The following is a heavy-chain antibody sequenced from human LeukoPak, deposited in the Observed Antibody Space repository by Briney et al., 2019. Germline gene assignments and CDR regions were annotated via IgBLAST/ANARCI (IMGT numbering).Heavy chain of an antibody. CDR3: AKGPGADSGYDLGGGYFDY. CDR2: ISWNSGSI. Sequence: PGGSLRLSCAASGFTFDDYAMHWVRQAPGKGLEWVSGISWNSGSIGYADSVKGRFSISRDNAKKSLYLQMNSLRAEDMALYYCAKGPGADSGYDLGGGYFDYWGQGTLVTVSS. V-gene: IGHV3-9*03. CDR1: GFTFDDYA. J-gene: IGHJ4*02. D-gene: IGHD5-12*01.